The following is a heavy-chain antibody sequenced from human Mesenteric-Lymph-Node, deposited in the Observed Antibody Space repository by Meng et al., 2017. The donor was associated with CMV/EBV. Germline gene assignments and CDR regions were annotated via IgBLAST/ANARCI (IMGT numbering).Heavy chain of an antibody. V-gene: IGHV1-2*06. J-gene: IGHJ4*02. CDR3: ARDRDTDWYSPFDY. CDR1: GYTFSDYY. D-gene: IGHD3-9*01. Sequence: QVQLVQSGAEVKKPGATVRFSCKASGYTFSDYYINWVRQAPGQGLEWMGRINPKTGGRSYAQNLQCMVTMTRDTSINTAYMEVNRLNSDDTAMYYCARDRDTDWYSPFDYWGPGTLVTVSS. CDR2: INPKTGGR.